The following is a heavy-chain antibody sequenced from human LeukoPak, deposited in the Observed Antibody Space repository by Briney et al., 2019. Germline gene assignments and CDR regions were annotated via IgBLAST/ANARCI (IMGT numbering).Heavy chain of an antibody. V-gene: IGHV1-2*02. CDR3: ASRGYYYASDI. J-gene: IGHJ3*02. Sequence: ASVKVSCKASGYTFTDYFIHWVRQAPGQGLEWMGWINPTSGGPNYAQKFQGRVTMTRDTSIATAYMELTRPRSDDTAIYYCASRGYYYASDIWGQGTMVTVSS. D-gene: IGHD3-22*01. CDR1: GYTFTDYF. CDR2: INPTSGGP.